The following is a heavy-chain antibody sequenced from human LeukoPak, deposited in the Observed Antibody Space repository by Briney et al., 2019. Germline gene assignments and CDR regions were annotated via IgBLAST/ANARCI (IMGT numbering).Heavy chain of an antibody. CDR1: GFTFRSYA. CDR2: ISGSGGST. CDR3: ARGADSGYSSDN. D-gene: IGHD3-9*01. Sequence: GGSLRLSCAASGFTFRSYAMNWVRQAPGKGLEWVSSISGSGGSTYYADSVKGRFTISRDNSKNTLYLQMNSLRAEDTAVYYCARGADSGYSSDNWGQGTLVSVSS. J-gene: IGHJ4*02. V-gene: IGHV3-23*01.